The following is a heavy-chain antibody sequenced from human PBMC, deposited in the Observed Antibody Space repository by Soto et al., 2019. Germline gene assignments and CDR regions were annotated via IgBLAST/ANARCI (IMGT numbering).Heavy chain of an antibody. CDR3: AKSPYYYGSGSYPNYFDY. Sequence: GGSLRLSCAASGFTFDDYAMHWVRQAPGKGLEWVSGISWKSGSIGYADSVKGRFTISRDNAKNSLYLQMNSLRAEDTALYYCAKSPYYYGSGSYPNYFDYWGQGNLVTVSS. J-gene: IGHJ4*02. CDR1: GFTFDDYA. CDR2: ISWKSGSI. V-gene: IGHV3-9*01. D-gene: IGHD3-10*01.